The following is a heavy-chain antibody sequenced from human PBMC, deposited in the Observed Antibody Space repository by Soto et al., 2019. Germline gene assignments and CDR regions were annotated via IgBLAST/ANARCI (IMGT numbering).Heavy chain of an antibody. J-gene: IGHJ6*03. CDR3: ARVTYCSGGSCLYYYYYMDV. CDR2: INHSGST. D-gene: IGHD2-15*01. Sequence: QVQLQQWGAGLLKPSETLSLTCAVYGGSFSGYYWSWIRQPPGKGLEWIGEINHSGSTNYNPSLKIRVTISVDTSKNQFYLKLSSVTAADTAVYYCARVTYCSGGSCLYYYYYMDVWGKGTTVTVSS. V-gene: IGHV4-34*01. CDR1: GGSFSGYY.